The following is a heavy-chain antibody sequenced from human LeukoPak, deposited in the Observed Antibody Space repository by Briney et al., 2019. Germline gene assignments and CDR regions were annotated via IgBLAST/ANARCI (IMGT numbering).Heavy chain of an antibody. V-gene: IGHV3-23*01. CDR1: GFTFSTYT. D-gene: IGHD7-27*01. CDR3: AKGSGLTGTFFDY. J-gene: IGHJ4*02. CDR2: ISETGTI. Sequence: GGSLRLSCAASGFTFSTYTMNWVRQAPGKGLEWVSSISETGTIYSADSVKGRFTISRDNSKNTLYLQMNSLRAEDTAVYYCAKGSGLTGTFFDYWGQGTLVTVSS.